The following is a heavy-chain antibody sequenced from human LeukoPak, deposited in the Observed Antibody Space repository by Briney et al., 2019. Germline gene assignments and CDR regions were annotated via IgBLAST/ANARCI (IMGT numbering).Heavy chain of an antibody. Sequence: SEMLSLTCTVSGGSITTRSHFWVWIRQPPGKGLDWIGTTYDSGSTYYYPSLNSRVIISVDTSQNQFSLRLTSVTAADTAVYYCARGKEEENAFDVGGQATMVTVSS. CDR1: GGSITTRSHF. CDR3: ARGKEEENAFDV. CDR2: TYDSGST. V-gene: IGHV4-39*01. J-gene: IGHJ3*01.